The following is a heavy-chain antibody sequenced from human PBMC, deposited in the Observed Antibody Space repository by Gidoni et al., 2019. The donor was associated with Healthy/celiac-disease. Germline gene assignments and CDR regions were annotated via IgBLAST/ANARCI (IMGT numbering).Heavy chain of an antibody. CDR2: ISSSSSYI. J-gene: IGHJ5*02. Sequence: CAASGFTFSSYSMNWVRQAPGKGLEWVSSISSSSSYIYYAESVKGRFTISRDNAKNSLYLQMNSLRAEDTAVYYCARGGFLAAAGTDWFDPWGQGTLVTVSS. CDR3: ARGGFLAAAGTDWFDP. V-gene: IGHV3-21*01. D-gene: IGHD6-13*01. CDR1: GFTFSSYS.